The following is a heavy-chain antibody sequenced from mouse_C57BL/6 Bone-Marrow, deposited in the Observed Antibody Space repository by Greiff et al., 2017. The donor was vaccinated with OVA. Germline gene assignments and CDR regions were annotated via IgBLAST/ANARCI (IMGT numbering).Heavy chain of an antibody. V-gene: IGHV8-8*01. J-gene: IGHJ1*03. CDR1: GFSLCTFGMG. CDR3: SRTQYYGSSYGV. CDR2: IWWDDDK. D-gene: IGHD1-1*01. Sequence: QVTLKVSGPGILQPSQTLSLTCSFSGFSLCTFGMGVGWIRQPSGKGLEWLAHIWWDDDKYFNPALKSRLTISKDTSKNPVFPKIANGDTADTATYYCSRTQYYGSSYGVWGTGTTVTVSS.